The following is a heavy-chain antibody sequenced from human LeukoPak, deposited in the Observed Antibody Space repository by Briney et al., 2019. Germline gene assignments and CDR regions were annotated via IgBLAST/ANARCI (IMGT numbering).Heavy chain of an antibody. J-gene: IGHJ4*02. V-gene: IGHV3-7*01. D-gene: IGHD3-3*01. CDR2: IKQGGSEK. Sequence: GGSLRLSCAASGFTFSSYWMSWVRQAPGKGLEWVANIKQGGSEKYYVDSVKGRFTISRDNAKNSLYLQMNSLRAEDTAVYYCARDSGYRYDFWSPQLDYWGQGTLVTVSS. CDR3: ARDSGYRYDFWSPQLDY. CDR1: GFTFSSYW.